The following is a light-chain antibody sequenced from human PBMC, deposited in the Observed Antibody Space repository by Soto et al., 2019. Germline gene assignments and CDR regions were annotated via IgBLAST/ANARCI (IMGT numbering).Light chain of an antibody. CDR1: QGISSY. CDR3: QQLNSYPWT. J-gene: IGKJ1*01. V-gene: IGKV1-9*01. Sequence: DIQLTQSPSFLSASVGDRVTITCRASQGISSYLAWYQQKPGKAPKLLISAASTLQSGVPSRFSGSGSGTEFTLTISSLQPEDFATYYCQQLNSYPWTFGHGTKVEIK. CDR2: AAS.